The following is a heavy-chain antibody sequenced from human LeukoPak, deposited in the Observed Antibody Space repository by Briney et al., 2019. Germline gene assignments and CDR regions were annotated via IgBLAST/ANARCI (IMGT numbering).Heavy chain of an antibody. D-gene: IGHD1-7*01. J-gene: IGHJ4*02. CDR3: ARYSKITGTTDY. CDR1: GYTFTGYY. CDR2: INPNSGGT. Sequence: ASVQVSCKASGYTFTGYYMHWVRQAPGQGLEWMGRINPNSGGTNYAQKFQGRVTMTRDTSISTAYMELSRLRSDDTAVYYCARYSKITGTTDYWGQGTLVTVSS. V-gene: IGHV1-2*06.